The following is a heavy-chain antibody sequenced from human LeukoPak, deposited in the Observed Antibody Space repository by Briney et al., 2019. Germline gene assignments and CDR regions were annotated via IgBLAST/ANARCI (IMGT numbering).Heavy chain of an antibody. CDR2: IYYSGST. CDR1: GGSISSYY. D-gene: IGHD6-13*01. J-gene: IGHJ6*03. CDR3: ARGRWVYYYYYMDV. V-gene: IGHV4-59*01. Sequence: PSETLSLTCTVSGGSISSYYWSWIRQPPGKGLEWIGYIYYSGSTNYNPSLKSRVTISVDTSKNQFSLKLSSVTAADTAVYYCARGRWVYYYYYMDVWGKGTTVTVSS.